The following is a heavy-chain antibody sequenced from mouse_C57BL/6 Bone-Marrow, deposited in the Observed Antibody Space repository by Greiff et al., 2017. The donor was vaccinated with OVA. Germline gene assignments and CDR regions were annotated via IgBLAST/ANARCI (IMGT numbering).Heavy chain of an antibody. Sequence: QVQLQQSGAELVKPGASVKLSCKASGYTFTSYWMHWVKQRPGQGLEWIGMIHPNSGSTNYNEKFKSKATLTVDKSSSTAYMQLSSLTSEDSAVYYCAPHYYGSRTLAYWGQGTTLTVSS. CDR1: GYTFTSYW. CDR3: APHYYGSRTLAY. V-gene: IGHV1-64*01. CDR2: IHPNSGST. J-gene: IGHJ2*01. D-gene: IGHD1-1*01.